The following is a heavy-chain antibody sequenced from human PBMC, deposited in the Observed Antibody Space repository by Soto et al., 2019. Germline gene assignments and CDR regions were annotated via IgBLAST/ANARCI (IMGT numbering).Heavy chain of an antibody. D-gene: IGHD3-3*01. CDR1: GYTFTSYG. CDR2: ISAYNGNT. J-gene: IGHJ6*02. Sequence: QVQLVQSGAEVKKPGASVKVSCKASGYTFTSYGISWVRQAPGQGLEWMGWISAYNGNTNYAQKLQGRVTMTTDTSTSTAYMELSSLRSDDTAVYYCAREPNNYDFWSGYLRGGYYYGMDVWGQGTTVTVSS. CDR3: AREPNNYDFWSGYLRGGYYYGMDV. V-gene: IGHV1-18*01.